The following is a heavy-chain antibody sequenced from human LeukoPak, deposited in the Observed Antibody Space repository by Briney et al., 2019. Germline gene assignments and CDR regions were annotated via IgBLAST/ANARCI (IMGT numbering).Heavy chain of an antibody. Sequence: GGSLRLSCAASGFTLDDYATHWVRQAPGKGLEWVSGISWNSGSIGYADSVKGRFTISRDNAKNSLYLQMNSLRAEDTALYYCAKDIGAVAGYAFDIWGQGTMVTVSS. CDR3: AKDIGAVAGYAFDI. CDR1: GFTLDDYA. J-gene: IGHJ3*02. D-gene: IGHD6-19*01. V-gene: IGHV3-9*01. CDR2: ISWNSGSI.